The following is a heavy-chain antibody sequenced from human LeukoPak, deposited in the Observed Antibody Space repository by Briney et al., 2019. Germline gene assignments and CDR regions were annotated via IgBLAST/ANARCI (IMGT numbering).Heavy chain of an antibody. CDR3: ARNQQLGGHSYYYYGMDV. J-gene: IGHJ6*02. Sequence: QSGRSLRLSCAASGFTFSSYVMHWVRQAPGKGLEWVAVISYDGSNKYYADSVKGRFTISRDNSKNTLYLQMNSLRADDTAIYYCARNQQLGGHSYYYYGMDVWGQGTTVTVSS. CDR2: ISYDGSNK. V-gene: IGHV3-30*04. D-gene: IGHD3-16*01. CDR1: GFTFSSYV.